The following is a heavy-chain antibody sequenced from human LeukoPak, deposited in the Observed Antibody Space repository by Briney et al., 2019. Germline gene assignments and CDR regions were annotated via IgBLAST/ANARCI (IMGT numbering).Heavy chain of an antibody. CDR1: GFTXXNYW. Sequence: LRLSCSVSGFTXXNYWMNWVRQAPGKGLEWVANIKADGSEKYYVDSVKGRFTISRDNAKNSLHLQMNSLSVEDTAVYYCASTNSLDYWGQGTLVTVPS. CDR2: IKADGSEK. D-gene: IGHD4-23*01. J-gene: IGHJ4*02. CDR3: ASTNSLDY. V-gene: IGHV3-7*01.